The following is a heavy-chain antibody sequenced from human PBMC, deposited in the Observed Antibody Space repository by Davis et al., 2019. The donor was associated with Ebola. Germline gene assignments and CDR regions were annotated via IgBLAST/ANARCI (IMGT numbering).Heavy chain of an antibody. Sequence: PGGSLRLSCAASGFTFSSYAMHWVRQAPGKWLEWVAVISYDGSNKYYADSVKGRFTISRDNSKNTLYLQMNSLRAEDTAVYYCARDRILEWLGYGMDVWGQGTTVTVSS. CDR3: ARDRILEWLGYGMDV. V-gene: IGHV3-30-3*01. J-gene: IGHJ6*02. D-gene: IGHD3-3*01. CDR1: GFTFSSYA. CDR2: ISYDGSNK.